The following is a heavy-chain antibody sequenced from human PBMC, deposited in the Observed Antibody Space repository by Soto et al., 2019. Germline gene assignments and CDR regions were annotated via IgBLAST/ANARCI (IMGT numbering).Heavy chain of an antibody. D-gene: IGHD2-2*01. CDR1: GGSISSGGYY. V-gene: IGHV4-31*03. J-gene: IGHJ3*02. CDR3: AREDIVVVPAAMPGAFDI. Sequence: PSETLSLTCTVSGGSISSGGYYWSWIRQHPGKGLEWIGYIYYSGSTYYNPSLKSRVTISVDTSKNQFSLKLSSVTAADTAVYYCAREDIVVVPAAMPGAFDIWGQETMLTVSS. CDR2: IYYSGST.